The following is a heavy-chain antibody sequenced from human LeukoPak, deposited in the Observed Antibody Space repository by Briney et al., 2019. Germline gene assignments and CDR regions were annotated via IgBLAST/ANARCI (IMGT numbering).Heavy chain of an antibody. J-gene: IGHJ4*02. V-gene: IGHV1-69*04. CDR1: GGTFCSYA. CDR2: IIPILGIA. D-gene: IGHD3-22*01. CDR3: ATPSYYYDSSGYCFDY. Sequence: SVKVSCKASGGTFCSYAISWVRQAPGQGLEWMGRIIPILGIANYAQKFQGRVTITADKSTSTAYMELSSLRSEDTAVYYCATPSYYYDSSGYCFDYWGQGTLVTVSS.